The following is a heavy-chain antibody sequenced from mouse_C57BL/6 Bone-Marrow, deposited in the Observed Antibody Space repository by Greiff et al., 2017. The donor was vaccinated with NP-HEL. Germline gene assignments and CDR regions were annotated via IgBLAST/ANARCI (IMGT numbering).Heavy chain of an antibody. CDR2: IDPENGDT. V-gene: IGHV14-4*01. CDR3: TTQDYDYYAMDY. Sequence: VQLQQSGAELVRPGASVKLSCTASGFNIKDDYMHWVKQRPEQGLEWIGRIDPENGDTEYAPKFQGKATITADTSSNTAYLQLSSLTSEDTAVYYCTTQDYDYYAMDYWGQGTAVTVSS. D-gene: IGHD1-1*01. CDR1: GFNIKDDY. J-gene: IGHJ4*01.